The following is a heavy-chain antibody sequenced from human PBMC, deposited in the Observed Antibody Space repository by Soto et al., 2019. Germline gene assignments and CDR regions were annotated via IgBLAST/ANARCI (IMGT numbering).Heavy chain of an antibody. CDR3: ARDISSAYFDY. CDR2: IWYDGSNK. Sequence: GGSLRLSCAASGFTFSNYGMHWVRQAPGKGLEWVAVIWYDGSNKYYADSVKGRFTISRDNSKNTLYLQMNSLRAEDTAVYYCARDISSAYFDYWGQGILVTVSS. J-gene: IGHJ4*02. D-gene: IGHD3-3*02. CDR1: GFTFSNYG. V-gene: IGHV3-33*01.